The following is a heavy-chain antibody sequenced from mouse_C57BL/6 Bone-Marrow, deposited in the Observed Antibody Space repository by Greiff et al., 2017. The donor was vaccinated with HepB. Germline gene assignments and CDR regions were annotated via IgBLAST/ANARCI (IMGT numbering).Heavy chain of an antibody. J-gene: IGHJ4*01. Sequence: QVQLKESGAELARPGASVKLSCKASGYTFTSYGISWVKQRTGQGLEWIGEIYPRSGNTYYNEKFKGKATLTADKSSSTAYMELRSLTSEDSAVYFCARWGLLLYAMDYWGQGTSVTVSS. V-gene: IGHV1-81*01. CDR2: IYPRSGNT. CDR3: ARWGLLLYAMDY. CDR1: GYTFTSYG. D-gene: IGHD2-3*01.